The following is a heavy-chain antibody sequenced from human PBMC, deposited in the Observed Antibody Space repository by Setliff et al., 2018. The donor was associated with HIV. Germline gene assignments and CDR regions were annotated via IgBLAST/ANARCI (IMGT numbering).Heavy chain of an antibody. V-gene: IGHV4-59*12. D-gene: IGHD3-22*01. CDR2: VYYSGST. J-gene: IGHJ6*03. CDR3: ARVSYYDKKGISFYYYYMDV. Sequence: PSETLSLTCTVSGDPISTYYWSWVRKPPGKGLEWIGYVYYSGSTSHSPSLRGRVTMSVDPSKNQFSLKLSSVTAADTAMYYCARVSYYDKKGISFYYYYMDVWGKGTTVTVSS. CDR1: GDPISTYY.